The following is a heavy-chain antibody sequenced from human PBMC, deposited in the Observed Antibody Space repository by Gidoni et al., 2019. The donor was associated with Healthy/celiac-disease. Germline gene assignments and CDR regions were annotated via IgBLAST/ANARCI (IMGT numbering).Heavy chain of an antibody. CDR2: INHSGST. D-gene: IGHD3-10*01. CDR3: ARGTMVRGVTLDP. CDR1: GGSFSGYY. Sequence: QVQLQQWGAGLLKPSETLSLTCAVYGGSFSGYYWSWIRQPPGKGLEWIGEINHSGSTNYNPSLKSRVTISVDTSKNQFSLKLSSVTAADTAVYYCARGTMVRGVTLDPWGQGTLVTASS. V-gene: IGHV4-34*01. J-gene: IGHJ5*02.